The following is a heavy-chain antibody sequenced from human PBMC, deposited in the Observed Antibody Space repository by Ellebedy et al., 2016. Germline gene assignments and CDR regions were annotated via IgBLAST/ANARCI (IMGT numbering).Heavy chain of an antibody. J-gene: IGHJ4*02. D-gene: IGHD3-22*01. CDR3: ARATWYYYDSSGYSRLDY. CDR2: IIPIFGTA. V-gene: IGHV1-69*13. Sequence: SVKVSXXASGGTFSSYAISWVRQAPGQGLEWMGGIIPIFGTANYAQKFQGRVTITADESTSTAYMELSSLRSEDTAVYYCARATWYYYDSSGYSRLDYWGQGTLVTVSS. CDR1: GGTFSSYA.